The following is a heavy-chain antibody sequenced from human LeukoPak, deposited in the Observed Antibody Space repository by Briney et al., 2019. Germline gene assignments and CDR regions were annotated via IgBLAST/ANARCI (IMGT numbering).Heavy chain of an antibody. CDR2: INPNSGAT. D-gene: IGHD3-16*01. Sequence: ASVKVSCKASGYTFTGYYMHWVRQAPGQGLEWMGWINPNSGATNYAQKFQGRVTMTRDTSISTAYMELSRLRSDDTAVYYCASTMIRRWFDPWGQGTLVTVSS. CDR1: GYTFTGYY. CDR3: ASTMIRRWFDP. V-gene: IGHV1-2*02. J-gene: IGHJ5*02.